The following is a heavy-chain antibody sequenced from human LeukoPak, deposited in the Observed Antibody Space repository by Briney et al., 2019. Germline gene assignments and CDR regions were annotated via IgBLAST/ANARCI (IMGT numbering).Heavy chain of an antibody. CDR3: ARDGLVGPFSY. Sequence: PGGSLRLSCAASGFTFSSSAMSWVRQAPGKGLEWVSVIYSGGSTYYADSVKGRFTISRDNSKNTLYLQMNSLRVGDTAVYYCARDGLVGPFSYWGQGTLVTVSS. CDR1: GFTFSSSA. D-gene: IGHD1-26*01. CDR2: IYSGGST. V-gene: IGHV3-66*01. J-gene: IGHJ4*02.